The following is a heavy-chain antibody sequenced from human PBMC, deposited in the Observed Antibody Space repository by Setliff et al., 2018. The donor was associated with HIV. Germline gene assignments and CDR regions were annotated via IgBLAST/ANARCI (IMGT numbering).Heavy chain of an antibody. D-gene: IGHD6-13*01. Sequence: SETLSLTCTVSGGSISSSSYYWGWIRQPPGKGLEWSGSIYYSGSTYYNPSLKSRVTISVDTSKNQFSLKLSSVTAADTAVYYCARERPVIEKQLVPNWFDPWGQGTLVTVSS. CDR2: IYYSGST. CDR3: ARERPVIEKQLVPNWFDP. V-gene: IGHV4-39*07. CDR1: GGSISSSSYY. J-gene: IGHJ5*02.